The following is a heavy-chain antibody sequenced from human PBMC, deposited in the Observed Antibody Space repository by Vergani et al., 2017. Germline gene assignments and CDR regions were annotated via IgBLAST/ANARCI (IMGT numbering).Heavy chain of an antibody. D-gene: IGHD6-13*01. CDR1: GGSFSDYY. CDR3: ARGGTAAGSSVRYYYYYCMDV. Sequence: QVQLQQWGAGLLKPSETLSLTCAVYGGSFSDYYWSWIRQPPGKGLEWIGEINHSGSTNYNPSLKSRVTISVDTSKNQFSLKLSSVTAADTAVYYWARGGTAAGSSVRYYYYYCMDVWGQGTTVTVSS. J-gene: IGHJ6*02. V-gene: IGHV4-34*01. CDR2: INHSGST.